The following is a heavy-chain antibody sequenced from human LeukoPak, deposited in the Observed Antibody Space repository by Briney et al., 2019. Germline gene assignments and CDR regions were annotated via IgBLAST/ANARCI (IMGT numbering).Heavy chain of an antibody. D-gene: IGHD2-21*02. CDR1: GYTFTGYY. CDR3: ARLPIVVVTAIRSFDY. J-gene: IGHJ4*02. Sequence: ASVKVSCKASGYTFTGYYMHWVRQAPGQGLEWMGRINPNSGGTNYAQKFQGRVTMTRDTSISTAYMELSRLRSDDTAVYYCARLPIVVVTAIRSFDYWGQGTRVIVSS. CDR2: INPNSGGT. V-gene: IGHV1-2*06.